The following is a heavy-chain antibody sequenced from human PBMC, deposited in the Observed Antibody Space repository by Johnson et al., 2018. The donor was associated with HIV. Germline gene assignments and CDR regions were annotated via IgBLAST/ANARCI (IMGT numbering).Heavy chain of an antibody. D-gene: IGHD6-13*01. J-gene: IGHJ3*02. CDR2: MKSKPDGGTT. CDR1: GFTFSNAW. CDR3: AREQATLFFRASGAAFNI. Sequence: EVQLVESGGGLVKPGESLRLSCAASGFTFSNAWMHWVRQAPGKGLEWVGRMKSKPDGGTTDYAAPVKGRFTISRDDSKNTLYLQMKSLRVDDTAVYYCAREQATLFFRASGAAFNIWGQGTTVTVSS. V-gene: IGHV3-15*01.